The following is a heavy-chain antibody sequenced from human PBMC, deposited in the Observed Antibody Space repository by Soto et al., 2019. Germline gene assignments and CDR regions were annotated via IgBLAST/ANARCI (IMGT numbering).Heavy chain of an antibody. Sequence: GASVKVSCKASGYTFTSYGISWVRQAPGQGLEWMGWISAYSGNTNYAQKLQGRVTMTTDTSTSTAYIELRSLRSDDTAVYYCARVDIVATVGDYYYGMDVWGQGTTVTVSS. V-gene: IGHV1-18*04. CDR1: GYTFTSYG. J-gene: IGHJ6*02. CDR2: ISAYSGNT. CDR3: ARVDIVATVGDYYYGMDV. D-gene: IGHD5-12*01.